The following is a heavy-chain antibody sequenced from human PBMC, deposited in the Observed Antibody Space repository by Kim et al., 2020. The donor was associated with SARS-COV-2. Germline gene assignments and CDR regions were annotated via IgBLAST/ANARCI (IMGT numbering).Heavy chain of an antibody. CDR1: GGSFSGYY. J-gene: IGHJ5*01. Sequence: SETLSLTCAVYGGSFSGYYWSWIRQPPGKGLEWIGEINHSGSTNYNPSLKSRVTISVDTSKNQFSLKLSSVTAADTAVYYCARGGRDYVWGSYRRFNWF. D-gene: IGHD3-16*02. V-gene: IGHV4-34*01. CDR3: ARGGRDYVWGSYRRFNWF. CDR2: INHSGST.